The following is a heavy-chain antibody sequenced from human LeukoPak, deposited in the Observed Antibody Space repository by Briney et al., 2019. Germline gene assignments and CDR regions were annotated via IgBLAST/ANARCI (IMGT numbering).Heavy chain of an antibody. CDR1: GFTVSSNY. V-gene: IGHV3-66*02. CDR3: AIGRRSGWYVYFDY. CDR2: IYSGGST. D-gene: IGHD6-19*01. J-gene: IGHJ4*02. Sequence: GGSLRLSCAASGFTVSSNYMSWVRQAPGKGLEWVSVIYSGGSTYYADSVKGRFTISRDNSKNTLYLQMNSLRAEDTAVYYCAIGRRSGWYVYFDYWGQGTLVTVSS.